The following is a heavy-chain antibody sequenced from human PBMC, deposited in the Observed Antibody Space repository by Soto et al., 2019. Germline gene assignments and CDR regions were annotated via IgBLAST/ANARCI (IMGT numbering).Heavy chain of an antibody. CDR1: GSTFSNYT. CDR2: IIPILGVA. J-gene: IGHJ6*03. D-gene: IGHD4-17*01. CDR3: ARVAEMGTVTKGFYYYMDG. Sequence: QVQLVQSGAEVKKPGSSVKVSCKASGSTFSNYTISWVRQAPGQGLEWMGRIIPILGVANYAQKFQGRVTSTGDKSTSTVAMEMSSLRSEDTAVYYCARVAEMGTVTKGFYYYMDGWGEGTTVTVSS. V-gene: IGHV1-69*02.